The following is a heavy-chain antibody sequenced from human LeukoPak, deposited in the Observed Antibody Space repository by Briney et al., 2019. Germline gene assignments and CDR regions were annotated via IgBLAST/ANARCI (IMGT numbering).Heavy chain of an antibody. J-gene: IGHJ3*02. D-gene: IGHD3-22*01. V-gene: IGHV1-2*02. CDR3: AREYYDSSGSKYAFDI. CDR2: IDPDSGGT. CDR1: GYTLTDFY. Sequence: ASVKVSCRASGYTLTDFYMHSVRQAPGQRVEGLGCIDPDSGGTKSAQRFQGRVTMTRDTSITTVYMELIRLRSDDTAVYYCAREYYDSSGSKYAFDIWGQGTVVTVSS.